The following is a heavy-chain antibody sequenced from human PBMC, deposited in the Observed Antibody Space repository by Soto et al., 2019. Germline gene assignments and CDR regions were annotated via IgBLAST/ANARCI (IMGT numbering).Heavy chain of an antibody. J-gene: IGHJ4*02. CDR3: ARHDYGDPIDY. CDR1: GGSISSNNYS. Sequence: SETLSLTFTVSGGSISSNNYSWGWIRQPPGKGLEWIGSIYYSGSTYYNPSLKSRVTTSVYTPKNQFSLKLTSVSAADTAVYYCARHDYGDPIDYGGQGTLVTVSS. V-gene: IGHV4-39*01. CDR2: IYYSGST. D-gene: IGHD4-17*01.